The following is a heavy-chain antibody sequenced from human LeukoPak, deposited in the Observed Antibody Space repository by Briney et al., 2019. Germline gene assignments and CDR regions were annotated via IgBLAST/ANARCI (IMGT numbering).Heavy chain of an antibody. D-gene: IGHD2-15*01. CDR1: GFTFSNYW. CDR2: IDNAGSIT. Sequence: GGSLRLSCAASGFTFSNYWIHWVRQAPGKGLVWVSRIDNAGSITTYADSVKGRFTISRDNAENTLYLQMNSLRAEDTAVYYCARAGYCSGGSCPYYFDYWGQGTLVTVSS. V-gene: IGHV3-74*03. J-gene: IGHJ4*02. CDR3: ARAGYCSGGSCPYYFDY.